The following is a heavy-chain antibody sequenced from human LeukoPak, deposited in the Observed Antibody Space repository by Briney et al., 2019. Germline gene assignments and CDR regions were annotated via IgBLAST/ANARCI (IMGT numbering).Heavy chain of an antibody. Sequence: GGSLRLSCAASGFTASSNYMSWVRQAPGKGLEWVSAISGSGGSTYYADSVEGRFTISRDNSKNTLYLQMNSLRAEDTAVYYCAKGDLPAYWGQGTLVTVSS. CDR3: AKGDLPAY. CDR2: ISGSGGST. V-gene: IGHV3-23*01. J-gene: IGHJ4*02. CDR1: GFTASSNY. D-gene: IGHD5-24*01.